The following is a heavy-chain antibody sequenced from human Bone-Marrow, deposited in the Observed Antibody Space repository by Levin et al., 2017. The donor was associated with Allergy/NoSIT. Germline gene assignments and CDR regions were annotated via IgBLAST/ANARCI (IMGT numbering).Heavy chain of an antibody. CDR1: GITLSSYG. D-gene: IGHD5-12*01. CDR2: ISNDGNHK. Sequence: RAGGSLRLSCAASGITLSSYGMHWVRQSPGKGLEWVAVISNDGNHKYYAGIVKGRFTISRDNSKNTLYLEMISLRAEDTAVYYCAKPGEYSDYARGGMDVWGQGTTVTVSS. CDR3: AKPGEYSDYARGGMDV. J-gene: IGHJ6*02. V-gene: IGHV3-30*18.